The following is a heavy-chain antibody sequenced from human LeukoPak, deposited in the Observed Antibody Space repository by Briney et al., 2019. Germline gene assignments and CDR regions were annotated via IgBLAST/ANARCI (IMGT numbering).Heavy chain of an antibody. CDR1: GFTFSSYS. CDR3: VRDGDAYNFDY. Sequence: GGSLRLSCAASGFTFSSYSMNWVRQAPGKGLVWVSRIKGDGRDTRYADSVKGRFTISRDNAKNTLYLQMNSLRGEDTAVYYCVRDGDAYNFDYWGQGTLLTVSS. V-gene: IGHV3-74*01. CDR2: IKGDGRDT. D-gene: IGHD5-24*01. J-gene: IGHJ4*02.